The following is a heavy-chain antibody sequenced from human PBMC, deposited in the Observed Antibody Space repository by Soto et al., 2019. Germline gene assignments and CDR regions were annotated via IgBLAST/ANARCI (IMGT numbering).Heavy chain of an antibody. CDR3: VKFRERAYRYYYMDV. V-gene: IGHV3-23*01. CDR1: GFSFSTYG. CDR2: GGSGGST. Sequence: DVQLLESGGGLAQRGGSLRLSCAASGFSFSTYGMTWVRQAPGKGLEWVSYGGSGGSTYYADSVKGRVTISRDNYKNTLYLQMNSLRAEDTAVYYCVKFRERAYRYYYMDVWGNGTTVTVSS. D-gene: IGHD3-10*01. J-gene: IGHJ6*03.